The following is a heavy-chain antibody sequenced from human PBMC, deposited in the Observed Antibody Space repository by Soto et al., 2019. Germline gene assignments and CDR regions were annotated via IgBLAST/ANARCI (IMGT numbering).Heavy chain of an antibody. J-gene: IGHJ4*02. Sequence: ASVKVSCKASGYTFTNYAFSWVRQAPGQGLEWMGWISAYNGNTNYPQKLQGRVTMTTDTSTSTAYMELRSLRSDDTAVYYCARDLAAAGPFDCCGQGTLVTAPQ. V-gene: IGHV1-18*01. CDR3: ARDLAAAGPFDC. D-gene: IGHD6-13*01. CDR1: GYTFTNYA. CDR2: ISAYNGNT.